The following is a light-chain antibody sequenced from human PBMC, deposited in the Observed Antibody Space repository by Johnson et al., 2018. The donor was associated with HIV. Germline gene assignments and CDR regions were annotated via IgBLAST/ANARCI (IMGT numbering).Light chain of an antibody. J-gene: IGLJ1*01. V-gene: IGLV1-51*01. CDR1: SSNIGNNY. CDR2: ENK. CDR3: GTWDSSLYVFV. Sequence: QSVLTQAPSVSAAPGQKVTISCSGSSSNIGNNYVSWYQQLPGTSPKLLIYENKARPSGIPDRFSGSKSATSATLAITGLQPGDEADYYCGTWDSSLYVFVFGSGTKVTVL.